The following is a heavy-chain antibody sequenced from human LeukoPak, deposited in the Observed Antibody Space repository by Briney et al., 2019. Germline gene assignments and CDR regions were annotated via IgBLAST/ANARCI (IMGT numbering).Heavy chain of an antibody. V-gene: IGHV4-31*03. D-gene: IGHD2-21*01. CDR3: ARSQGAYEGDFDI. J-gene: IGHJ3*02. CDR2: IYYSGAI. Sequence: SETLSLTCTVSGGSINSAGYYWSWIRQLPGKGLEWIGYIYYSGAIYYNPPLNSRLTISIDTSKNQFFLKLRSVTAADTAVYYCARSQGAYEGDFDIWGQGTMVPVSS. CDR1: GGSINSAGYY.